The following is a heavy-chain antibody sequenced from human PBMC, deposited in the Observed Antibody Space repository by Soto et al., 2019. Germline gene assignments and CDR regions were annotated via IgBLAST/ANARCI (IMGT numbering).Heavy chain of an antibody. CDR1: EYVFTAYY. J-gene: IGHJ4*02. D-gene: IGHD6-6*01. Sequence: ASVKVSCKTSEYVFTAYYIQWVRQAPGQGLEWMAIINPSDGTTSHAQQFRDRVTLTRDTSTSTVFLELSGLRSDDSAVFYCAITSSRPADYWGQGXLVTVSS. CDR3: AITSSRPADY. V-gene: IGHV1-46*01. CDR2: INPSDGTT.